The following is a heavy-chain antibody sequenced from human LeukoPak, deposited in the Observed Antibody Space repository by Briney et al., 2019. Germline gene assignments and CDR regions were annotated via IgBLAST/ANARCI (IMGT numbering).Heavy chain of an antibody. V-gene: IGHV4-59*01. CDR3: ARQYSSAWYADY. J-gene: IGHJ4*02. D-gene: IGHD6-19*01. CDR1: GGFISNYY. CDR2: ISYSGST. Sequence: PSETLSLTCTVSGGFISNYYWSWIRQPPGKGLEWIGYISYSGSTNYNPSLKSRVTISLDTSKNQFSLRLSSVTAADTAVFYCARQYSSAWYADYWGQGILVTVSS.